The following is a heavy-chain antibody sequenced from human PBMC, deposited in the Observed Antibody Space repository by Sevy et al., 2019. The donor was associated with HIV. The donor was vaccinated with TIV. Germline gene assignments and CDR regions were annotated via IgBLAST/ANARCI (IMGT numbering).Heavy chain of an antibody. Sequence: GGSLRLSCAASGFTFSTYGMHWVRQSPGKGLEWVAVIWHDGSKIYYADSVKGRFTISRDNSKNMLYLQMNSLRAEDTAVYYCATDQYYYDSSGYYYAQYYFDYWGQGTLVTVSS. CDR1: GFTFSTYG. V-gene: IGHV3-33*01. D-gene: IGHD3-22*01. CDR3: ATDQYYYDSSGYYYAQYYFDY. CDR2: IWHDGSKI. J-gene: IGHJ4*02.